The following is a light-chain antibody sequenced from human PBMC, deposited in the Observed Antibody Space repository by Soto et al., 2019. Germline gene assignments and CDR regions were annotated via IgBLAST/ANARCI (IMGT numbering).Light chain of an antibody. J-gene: IGLJ1*01. CDR1: SSDVGDYDL. Sequence: QSVLTQPASVSGSPGQSITISCTGTSSDVGDYDLVSWFQQHPGKAPKLLIFESRKRPSGVSIRFSGSRSGNTASLTVSGLQAEDEADYFCCSYAGYSYVFGTGTKLTVL. CDR2: ESR. CDR3: CSYAGYSYV. V-gene: IGLV2-23*01.